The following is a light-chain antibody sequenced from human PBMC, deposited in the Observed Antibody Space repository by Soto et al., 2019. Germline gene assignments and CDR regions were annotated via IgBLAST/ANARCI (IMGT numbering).Light chain of an antibody. J-gene: IGLJ1*01. Sequence: ALAQSASVSGYPGRSITISCTGTSSDVGTYNLVSWYQQHPGNAPKLMIYEDNKRPSGISVRFSGSKSGNTASLTISGLQAEDEADYYCCSYAGSYTYVFGTGTKV. CDR1: SSDVGTYNL. CDR2: EDN. CDR3: CSYAGSYTYV. V-gene: IGLV2-23*01.